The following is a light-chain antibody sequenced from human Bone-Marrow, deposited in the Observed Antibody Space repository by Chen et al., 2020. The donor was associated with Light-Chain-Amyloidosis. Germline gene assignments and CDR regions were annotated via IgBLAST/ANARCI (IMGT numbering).Light chain of an antibody. CDR1: QTISSNY. J-gene: IGKJ4*01. Sequence: IVLTQSPGTLSLSPGAGANLSCRASQTISSNYLTWYQQKFGQAPRLLIYGSSSRATGIPDRFTGSGSGTDFTLTINRLEPEDFAMYYCQQYGTSPLTFGGGTKVEIK. CDR2: GSS. CDR3: QQYGTSPLT. V-gene: IGKV3-20*01.